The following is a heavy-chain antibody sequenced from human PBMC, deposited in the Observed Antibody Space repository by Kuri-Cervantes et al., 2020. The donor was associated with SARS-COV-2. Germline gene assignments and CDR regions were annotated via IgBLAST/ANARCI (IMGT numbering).Heavy chain of an antibody. D-gene: IGHD3-16*01. CDR2: ISSSSSYI. CDR1: GFTFSSYN. Sequence: GESLKISCAASGFTFSSYNMNWVRQAPGKGLEWVSSISSSSSYIYYADSVKGRFTISRDNAKNSLYLQMNSLRAEDTAVYYCARDPIYDYVWGSYRDDAFDIWGQGTMVTVSS. J-gene: IGHJ3*02. CDR3: ARDPIYDYVWGSYRDDAFDI. V-gene: IGHV3-21*01.